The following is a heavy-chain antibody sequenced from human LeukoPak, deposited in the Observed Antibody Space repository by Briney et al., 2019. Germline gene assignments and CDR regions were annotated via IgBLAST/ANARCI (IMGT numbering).Heavy chain of an antibody. Sequence: GGSLRLSCAASGLSVSANYMSWVRQAPGKGLEWVSVLYTGGTTYYAGSVRGRFTISRDDSKNTLYLQMSSLRAEDTAVYYCGRDDRGVVVFDYWGQGALVTVSS. CDR1: GLSVSANY. V-gene: IGHV3-53*01. J-gene: IGHJ4*02. CDR3: GRDDRGVVVFDY. CDR2: LYTGGTT. D-gene: IGHD2-15*01.